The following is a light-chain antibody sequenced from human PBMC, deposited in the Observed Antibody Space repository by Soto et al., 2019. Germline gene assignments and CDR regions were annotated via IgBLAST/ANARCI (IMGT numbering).Light chain of an antibody. J-gene: IGKJ5*01. CDR2: DAS. V-gene: IGKV3-11*01. Sequence: EIVLTQSPATLSLSPGERATLSCRASQSVSIYLAWYQQKPGQAPRLLIYDASNRATDIPARFSGSGSGTDFTLTISSLEPEDFAVYYCQQRFKWPPITFGQGTRLEIK. CDR1: QSVSIY. CDR3: QQRFKWPPIT.